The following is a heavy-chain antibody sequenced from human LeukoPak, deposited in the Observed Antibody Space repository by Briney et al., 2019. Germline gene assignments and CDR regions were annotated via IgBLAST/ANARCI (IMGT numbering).Heavy chain of an antibody. CDR2: IWYDGSNK. J-gene: IGHJ6*04. CDR3: ARDRGYYGSGKVLAEPRGDYGMDV. V-gene: IGHV3-33*01. Sequence: GRSLRLSCAASGFTFSSYGMHWVRQAPGKGLEWVAVIWYDGSNKYYADSVKGRFTISRDNSKNTLYLQMNSLRAEDTAVYYCARDRGYYGSGKVLAEPRGDYGMDVWGKGTTVTVSS. CDR1: GFTFSSYG. D-gene: IGHD3-10*01.